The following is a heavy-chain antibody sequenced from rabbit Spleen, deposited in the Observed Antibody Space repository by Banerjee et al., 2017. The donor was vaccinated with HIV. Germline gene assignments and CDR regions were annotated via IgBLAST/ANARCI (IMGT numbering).Heavy chain of an antibody. Sequence: QEQLVESGGDLVKPGASLTLTCTASGFSFSSRYYMCWVRQAPGKGLEWITCRYNGDGSTYYASWVNGRFTISKTSSTTVTLQMASLTVADTATYFCARGDVSNGYSFDLWGPGTLVTVS. V-gene: IGHV1S45*01. CDR3: ARGDVSNGYSFDL. CDR1: GFSFSSRYY. J-gene: IGHJ4*01. D-gene: IGHD1-1*01. CDR2: RYNGDGST.